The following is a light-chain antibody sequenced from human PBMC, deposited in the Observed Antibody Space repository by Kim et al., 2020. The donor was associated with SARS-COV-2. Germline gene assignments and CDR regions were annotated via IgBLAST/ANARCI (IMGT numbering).Light chain of an antibody. CDR2: GAS. CDR1: QSVSFSS. CDR3: QQYGDSPLT. Sequence: EIVLTQSPGTLSLSPGDRATLSCRASQSVSFSSLAWYQQKPGQAPRLLIYGASSRATGIPDRFSGSGSGTDFTLTINRLEPEDFAVYYCQQYGDSPLTFGGGTKVDIK. J-gene: IGKJ4*01. V-gene: IGKV3-20*01.